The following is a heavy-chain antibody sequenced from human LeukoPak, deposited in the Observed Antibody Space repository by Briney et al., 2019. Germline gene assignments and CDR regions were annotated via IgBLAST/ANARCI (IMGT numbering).Heavy chain of an antibody. CDR2: IIPIFGTA. Sequence: ASVKVSCKASGGTFSSYAISWVRQAPGQGLEWMGRIIPIFGTANYAQKFQGRVTITTDESTSTAYMELSSLRSEDTAVYYCARDSRGYYYGSGSYYLDYWGQGTLVTVSS. CDR3: ARDSRGYYYGSGSYYLDY. V-gene: IGHV1-69*05. J-gene: IGHJ4*02. CDR1: GGTFSSYA. D-gene: IGHD3-10*01.